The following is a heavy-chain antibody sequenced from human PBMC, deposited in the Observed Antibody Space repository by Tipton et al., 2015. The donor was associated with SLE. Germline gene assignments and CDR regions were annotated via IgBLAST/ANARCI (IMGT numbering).Heavy chain of an antibody. CDR3: ARLEYCSGGSCQHDY. D-gene: IGHD2-15*01. CDR2: IYYSGNT. Sequence: LRLSCTVSGGSISSNIHYWAWIRQPPGKGLEWIGTIYYSGNTYYNPSLKSRVTISVDTSKNQFSLNLNSVTAADTAMYYCARLEYCSGGSCQHDYWGQGTLVTVSP. CDR1: GGSISSNIHY. J-gene: IGHJ4*02. V-gene: IGHV4-39*01.